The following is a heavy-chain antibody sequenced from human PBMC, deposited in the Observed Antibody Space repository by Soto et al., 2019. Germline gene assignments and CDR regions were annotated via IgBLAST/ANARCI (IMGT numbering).Heavy chain of an antibody. CDR1: GGSFSGFY. CDR2: INHSGSS. CDR3: ARMAGPWYFDL. Sequence: SETLSLTCAVHGGSFSGFYWTWIRQPPGKWLEWIGEINHSGSSNYNPPLKSRVTMSLDTSRNQFSLSLNSVTAADTAVYYCARMAGPWYFDLWGRGXLVTVPS. V-gene: IGHV4-34*01. J-gene: IGHJ2*01.